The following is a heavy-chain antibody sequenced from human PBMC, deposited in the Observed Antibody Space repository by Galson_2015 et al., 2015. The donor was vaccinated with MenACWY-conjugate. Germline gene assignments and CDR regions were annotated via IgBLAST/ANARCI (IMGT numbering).Heavy chain of an antibody. CDR2: NYSGGSR. D-gene: IGHD4-17*01. Sequence: SLRLSCPASGFTLSSNYMSRFGQAAGKGPECVGVNYSGGSRYYTDSVKGRFTISRANTKNTLYLKMNSLSAEDTAVYYCARDFCGDFCFDYWGQGTLVTVSS. CDR1: GFTLSSNY. J-gene: IGHJ4*02. CDR3: ARDFCGDFCFDY. V-gene: IGHV3-53*01.